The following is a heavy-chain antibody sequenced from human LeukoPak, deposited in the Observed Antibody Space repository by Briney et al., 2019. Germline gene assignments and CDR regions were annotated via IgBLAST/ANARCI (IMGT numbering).Heavy chain of an antibody. CDR2: ISGSGGSI. CDR3: VKGPRWLGAYYFDY. D-gene: IGHD6-19*01. J-gene: IGHJ4*02. CDR1: GFTFSSYA. Sequence: GGSLRLSCAASGFTFSSYAISWVRQAPGKGLEWVSVISGSGGSIYYADSVKGRFTISRDNSKNTLCLQMNSLRGEDTAVYYCVKGPRWLGAYYFDYWGQGTLVTVSS. V-gene: IGHV3-23*01.